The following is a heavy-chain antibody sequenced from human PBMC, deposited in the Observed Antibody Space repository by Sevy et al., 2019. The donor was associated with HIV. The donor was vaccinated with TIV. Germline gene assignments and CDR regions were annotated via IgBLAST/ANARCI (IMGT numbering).Heavy chain of an antibody. V-gene: IGHV3-33*01. J-gene: IGHJ4*02. CDR2: IFNDGKTK. CDR1: GFIFSRYG. CDR3: ARESGSDWYLDY. D-gene: IGHD1-26*01. Sequence: GGSLRLSCKASGFIFSRYGVHWVRQAPGKGLEWVASIFNDGKTKYYGDAVKGRFTISRDDSKNTLYLQMDILRAEDTAVYYCARESGSDWYLDYWGQGTLVTVSS.